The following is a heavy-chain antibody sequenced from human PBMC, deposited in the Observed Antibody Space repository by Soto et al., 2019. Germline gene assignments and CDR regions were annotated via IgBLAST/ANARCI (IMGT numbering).Heavy chain of an antibody. CDR1: GASITYGGYS. Sequence: TLSLTCTVSGASITYGGYSWSWIRQTPGKGLEWIGYINHLETTFYNPSFESRLSLSIDRAKNQFSLNLNSMSAADRAVYFCARGGGSDSFDYWGQGILVTVSS. J-gene: IGHJ4*02. CDR2: INHLETT. V-gene: IGHV4-30-2*01. D-gene: IGHD1-26*01. CDR3: ARGGGSDSFDY.